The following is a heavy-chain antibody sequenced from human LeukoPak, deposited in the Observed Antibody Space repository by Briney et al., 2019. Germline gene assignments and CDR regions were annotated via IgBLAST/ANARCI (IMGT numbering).Heavy chain of an antibody. CDR3: ARRSYDSSGYWGAAFDI. CDR1: GYTFTSYG. CDR2: ISAYNGNT. D-gene: IGHD3-22*01. J-gene: IGHJ3*02. V-gene: IGHV1-18*01. Sequence: ASVKVSCKASGYTFTSYGISWVRQAPGQGLEWMGWISAYNGNTNYAQKLQGRVTMTTDTSTSTAYMELRSLRSDDTAVYYCARRSYDSSGYWGAAFDIWGQGTMVTVSS.